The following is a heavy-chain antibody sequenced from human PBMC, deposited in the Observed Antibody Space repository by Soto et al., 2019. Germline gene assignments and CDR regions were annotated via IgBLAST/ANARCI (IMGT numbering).Heavy chain of an antibody. CDR3: AKDNSSSWYYFDY. CDR2: ISYDGSNK. V-gene: IGHV3-30*18. J-gene: IGHJ4*02. Sequence: GGSLRLSCAASGFTFSSYGMHWVRQAPGKGLEWVAVISYDGSNKYYADSVKGRFTISRDNSKNTLYLQMNSLRAEDTAVYYCAKDNSSSWYYFDYWGQGTLVTVSS. D-gene: IGHD6-13*01. CDR1: GFTFSSYG.